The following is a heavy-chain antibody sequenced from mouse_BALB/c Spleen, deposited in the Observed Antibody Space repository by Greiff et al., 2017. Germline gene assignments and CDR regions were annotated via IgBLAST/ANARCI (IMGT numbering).Heavy chain of an antibody. V-gene: IGHV3-8*02. Sequence: EVKVVESGPSLVKPSQTLSLTCSVTGDSITSGYWNWIRKFPGNKLEYMGYISYSGSTYYNPSLKSRISITRDTSKNQYYLQLNSVTTEDTATYYCARRSTMITTFAYWGQGTLVTVSA. J-gene: IGHJ3*01. CDR3: ARRSTMITTFAY. D-gene: IGHD2-4*01. CDR1: GDSITSGY. CDR2: ISYSGST.